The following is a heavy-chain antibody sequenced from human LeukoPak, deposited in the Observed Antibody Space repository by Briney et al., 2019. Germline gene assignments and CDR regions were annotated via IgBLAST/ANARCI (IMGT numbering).Heavy chain of an antibody. V-gene: IGHV3-23*01. J-gene: IGHJ4*02. CDR1: GFTFSSYS. D-gene: IGHD3-3*01. CDR2: ISGSGGST. CDR3: AKDGPDYDFWSGQFDY. Sequence: PGGSLRLSCAASGFTFSSYSMSWVRQAPGKGLEWVSAISGSGGSTYYADSVKGRFTISRDNSKNTLYLQMNSLRAEDTAVYSCAKDGPDYDFWSGQFDYWGQGTLVTVSS.